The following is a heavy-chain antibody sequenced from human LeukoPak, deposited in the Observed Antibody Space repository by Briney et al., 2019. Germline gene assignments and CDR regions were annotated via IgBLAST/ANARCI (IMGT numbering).Heavy chain of an antibody. CDR1: GFTFSSYA. CDR3: AKRGSGGSSRHNYYFDY. Sequence: PGGSPRLSCAASGFTFSSYALHWVRQAPGKGLEWVAVISYDGSDKYYTDSVKGRFTISRDNSKNTLSLQMNSLRGEDTAVYYCAKRGSGGSSRHNYYFDYWGQGTLVTVSS. V-gene: IGHV3-30*18. CDR2: ISYDGSDK. J-gene: IGHJ4*02. D-gene: IGHD4-23*01.